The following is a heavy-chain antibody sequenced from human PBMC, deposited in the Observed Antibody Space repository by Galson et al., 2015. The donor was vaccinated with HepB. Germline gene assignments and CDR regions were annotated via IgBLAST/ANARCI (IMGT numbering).Heavy chain of an antibody. CDR2: ISYDGRNK. D-gene: IGHD5-12*01. V-gene: IGHV3-30*18. CDR1: GFTFSNYG. CDR3: AKDPGYSDSDDPNGRDY. Sequence: SLRLSCAASGFTFSNYGMHWVRQAPGKGLQWVAFISYDGRNKFYVGSVKGRFTISRDTSKNTLYLQMNSLRPEDTAMYYCAKDPGYSDSDDPNGRDYWGQETLVTVSS. J-gene: IGHJ4*02.